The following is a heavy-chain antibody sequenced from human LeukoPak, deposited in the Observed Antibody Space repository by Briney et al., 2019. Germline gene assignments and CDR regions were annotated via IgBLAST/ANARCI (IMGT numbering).Heavy chain of an antibody. J-gene: IGHJ4*02. D-gene: IGHD4-17*01. CDR2: IYYSGST. Sequence: SETLSLTCTVSGGSISGSNYYWDWIRQPPGKGLEWIGSIYYSGSTYYNPSVKSRVTVSGDTSKNQVSLKLSSVTAADTAVYYCARSPGTVFDFWGQGTLVTVSS. CDR3: ARSPGTVFDF. CDR1: GGSISGSNYY. V-gene: IGHV4-39*01.